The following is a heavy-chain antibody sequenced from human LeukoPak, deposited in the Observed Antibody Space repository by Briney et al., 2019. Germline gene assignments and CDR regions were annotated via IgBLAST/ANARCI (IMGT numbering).Heavy chain of an antibody. Sequence: QSGGSLRLSCAASGFTVSSNYMSWVRQAPGKGLEWVSVIYSGGSTYYADSVKGRFTISRDNSKNTLYLQMNSLRAEDTAVYYCAAPIRFLEWLFDYWGQGTLVTVSS. V-gene: IGHV3-53*01. CDR1: GFTVSSNY. J-gene: IGHJ4*02. CDR2: IYSGGST. CDR3: AAPIRFLEWLFDY. D-gene: IGHD3-3*01.